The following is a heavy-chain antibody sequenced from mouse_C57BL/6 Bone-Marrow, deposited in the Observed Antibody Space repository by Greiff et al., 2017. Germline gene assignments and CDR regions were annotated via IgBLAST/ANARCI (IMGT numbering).Heavy chain of an antibody. Sequence: VQLQQSGAELARPGASVKMSCKASGYTFTSYTMHWVKQRPGQGLEWIGYINPSSGYTKYNQKFKDKATLTADKSSSTAYMQLSSLASEDSAVYYCARLGRGGYFDYWGQGTTLTVSS. V-gene: IGHV1-4*01. CDR1: GYTFTSYT. CDR3: ARLGRGGYFDY. J-gene: IGHJ2*01. D-gene: IGHD4-1*01. CDR2: INPSSGYT.